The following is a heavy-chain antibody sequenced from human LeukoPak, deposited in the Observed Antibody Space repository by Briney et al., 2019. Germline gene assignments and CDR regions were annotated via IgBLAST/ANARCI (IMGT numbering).Heavy chain of an antibody. CDR3: AQVGGYYDILTGYYTYFDY. V-gene: IGHV3-30*02. CDR2: IRYDGSNK. CDR1: GFTFSSYG. D-gene: IGHD3-9*01. J-gene: IGHJ4*02. Sequence: PGGSLRLSCAASGFTFSSYGMHWVRQAPGKGLEWVAFIRYDGSNKYYADSVKGRFTISRDNSKNTLYLQMNSLRAEDTAVYYCAQVGGYYDILTGYYTYFDYWGQGALVTVSS.